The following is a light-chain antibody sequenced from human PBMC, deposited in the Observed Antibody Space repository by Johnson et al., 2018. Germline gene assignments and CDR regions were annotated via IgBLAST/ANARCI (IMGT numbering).Light chain of an antibody. CDR1: SSNIGNNY. Sequence: QSVLTQPPSVSAAPGQKVTISCSGSSSNIGNNYVSWYQQLPGTAPKLLIYENNKRPSGIPDRLSGSKSGTSATLGITGLQTGDEADDYCGTWDSSLSAGNVFGTGTKVTVL. V-gene: IGLV1-51*02. CDR2: ENN. CDR3: GTWDSSLSAGNV. J-gene: IGLJ1*01.